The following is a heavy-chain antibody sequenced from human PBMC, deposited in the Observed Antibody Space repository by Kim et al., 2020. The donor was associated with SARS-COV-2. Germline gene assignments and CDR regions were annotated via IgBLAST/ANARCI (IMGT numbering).Heavy chain of an antibody. CDR1: GFTFSNYA. Sequence: GGSLRLSCAASGFTFSNYAMSWVRQAPGKGLEWVSAVSASDSNTYYADSVQGRFTISRDNSKNMLYLQMNSLRVADTAVYYCAKGPVDTAIAPDNWGQGT. D-gene: IGHD5-18*01. CDR3: AKGPVDTAIAPDN. V-gene: IGHV3-23*01. CDR2: VSASDSNT. J-gene: IGHJ4*02.